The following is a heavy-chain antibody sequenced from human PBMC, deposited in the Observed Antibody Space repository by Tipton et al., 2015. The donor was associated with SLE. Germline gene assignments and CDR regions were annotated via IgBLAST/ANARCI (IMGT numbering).Heavy chain of an antibody. Sequence: TLSLTCTVSGGSISSYYWIWIRLPAGKGLEWIGRIYTIGSTHYNPSLKSRVTMSVDTSKNQYSLKLSSVTAADTAVYYCARGEFHGSSTREVWGQGTLVTVSS. CDR3: ARGEFHGSSTREV. CDR2: IYTIGST. CDR1: GGSISSYY. V-gene: IGHV4-4*07. D-gene: IGHD2-2*01. J-gene: IGHJ4*02.